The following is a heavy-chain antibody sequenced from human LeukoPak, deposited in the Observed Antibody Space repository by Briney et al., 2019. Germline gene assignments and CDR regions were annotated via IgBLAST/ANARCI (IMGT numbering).Heavy chain of an antibody. CDR2: IKPIATGGTT. J-gene: IGHJ4*02. Sequence: GGSLRLSCTASGFSFSDAWMTWVRQAPGKGLEWVGRIKPIATGGTTEYAAPVRGRFTISRDDSKNTVYLQMNSLESEDTAVYYCTTPPDWGQGTLVTVSS. V-gene: IGHV3-15*01. CDR1: GFSFSDAW. CDR3: TTPPD.